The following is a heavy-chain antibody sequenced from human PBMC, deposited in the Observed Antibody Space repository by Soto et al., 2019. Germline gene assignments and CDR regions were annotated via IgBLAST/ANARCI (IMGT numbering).Heavy chain of an antibody. CDR2: ISYDGSNK. Sequence: PGGSLRLSXAASGFTFSSYAMHWVRQAPGKGLEWVAVISYDGSNKYYADSVKGRFTISRDNSKNTLYLQMNSLRAEDTAVYYCARGNYYYGMDVWGQGTTVTVSS. D-gene: IGHD3-10*01. CDR3: ARGNYYYGMDV. CDR1: GFTFSSYA. J-gene: IGHJ6*02. V-gene: IGHV3-30-3*01.